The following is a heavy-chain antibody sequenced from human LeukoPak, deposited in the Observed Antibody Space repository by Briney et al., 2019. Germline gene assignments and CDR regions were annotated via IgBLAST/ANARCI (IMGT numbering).Heavy chain of an antibody. CDR2: IKQDGNEK. CDR3: ARVGYDILTGYYGGYYFDY. D-gene: IGHD3-9*01. CDR1: GFTFSTYW. Sequence: GGSLTLSCAASGFTFSTYWMTWVRQAAGKGLEWVANIKQDGNEKYYVDSVKGRFTISRDNAKNSLYLQMNSLRAEDTAVYYCARVGYDILTGYYGGYYFDYWGQGTLVTVSS. J-gene: IGHJ4*02. V-gene: IGHV3-7*03.